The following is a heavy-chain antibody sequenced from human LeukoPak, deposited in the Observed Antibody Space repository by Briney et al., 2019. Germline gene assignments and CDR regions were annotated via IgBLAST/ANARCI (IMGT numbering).Heavy chain of an antibody. V-gene: IGHV3-21*01. Sequence: GGSLRLFCAASGFTFSSYSMNWVRQAPGKGLEWVSSISSSSSYIYYADSVKGRFTISRDNAKNSLYLQMNSLRAEDTAVYYCARQRGDILTGYYMPRGFDYWGQGTLVTVSS. J-gene: IGHJ4*02. D-gene: IGHD3-9*01. CDR1: GFTFSSYS. CDR3: ARQRGDILTGYYMPRGFDY. CDR2: ISSSSSYI.